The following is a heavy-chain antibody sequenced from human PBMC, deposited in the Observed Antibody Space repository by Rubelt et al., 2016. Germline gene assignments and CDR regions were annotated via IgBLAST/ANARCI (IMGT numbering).Heavy chain of an antibody. V-gene: IGHV3-74*02. CDR1: GLSFSSYW. Sequence: VHLVESGGGVVQPGGSLRLSCAASGLSFSSYWMHWVRQVPGKGLVWVARVNPDGSRTDYADSAKGRFTISRDNSKTTRYLQMNSLRAEDTAVYFCAKNVDSDIWGIASWGQGTLVTVSS. CDR3: AKNVDSDIWGIAS. CDR2: VNPDGSRT. D-gene: IGHD5-12*01. J-gene: IGHJ4*02.